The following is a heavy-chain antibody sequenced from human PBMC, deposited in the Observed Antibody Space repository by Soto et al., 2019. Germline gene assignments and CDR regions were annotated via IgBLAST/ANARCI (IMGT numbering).Heavy chain of an antibody. CDR2: FFYTGST. D-gene: IGHD5-12*01. V-gene: IGHV4-59*01. CDR1: TGSSDSFY. J-gene: IGHJ4*02. CDR3: ARSRDGYNLNPIDQ. Sequence: QVQLQVSGPGLVKPSATLSLSCTVSTGSSDSFYWSWIRQPPGKGLEWIGYFFYTGSTNHNPSLKGRVTISLDMSSSQFSLSLTSVTAAYTAMYYCARSRDGYNLNPIDQWGQGLLVTVSS.